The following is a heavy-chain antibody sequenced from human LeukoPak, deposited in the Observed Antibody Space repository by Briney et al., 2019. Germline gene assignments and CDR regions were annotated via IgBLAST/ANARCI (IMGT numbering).Heavy chain of an antibody. CDR1: GGFISSYY. Sequence: SETLSLTCTVSGGFISSYYWSWIRQPAGKGLEWIGRIYTSGSTNYNPSLKSRVTISVDKSKNQFSLKLSSVTAADTAVYYCARDGDYDSHRTDAFDIWGQGTMVTVSS. V-gene: IGHV4-4*07. CDR2: IYTSGST. J-gene: IGHJ3*02. D-gene: IGHD3-22*01. CDR3: ARDGDYDSHRTDAFDI.